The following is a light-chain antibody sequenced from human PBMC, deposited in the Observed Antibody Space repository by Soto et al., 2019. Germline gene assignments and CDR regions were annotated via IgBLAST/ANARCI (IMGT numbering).Light chain of an antibody. J-gene: IGKJ3*01. CDR1: QSVSSN. CDR2: GAS. V-gene: IGKV3-15*01. CDR3: QQYNNWPL. Sequence: EIVMTQSPATLSVSPGERATLSCRASQSVSSNLAWYQQKPGQAPRLLIYGASTRATGSPARFSGSGSGTEFTLTISSLQSEDFAVYYCQQYNNWPLFGPGTKVHIK.